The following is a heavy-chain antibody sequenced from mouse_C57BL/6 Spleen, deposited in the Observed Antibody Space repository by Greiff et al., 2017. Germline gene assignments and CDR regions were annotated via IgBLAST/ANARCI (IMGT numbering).Heavy chain of an antibody. D-gene: IGHD2-2*01. CDR1: GYTFTSYW. J-gene: IGHJ1*03. V-gene: IGHV1-53*01. CDR2: INPSNGGT. CDR3: ARESTMVTTARYFDV. Sequence: QVQLQQSGTELVKPGASVKLSCKASGYTFTSYWMHWVKQRPGQGLEWIGNINPSNGGTNYNEKFKSKATLTVDKSSSTAYMQLSSLTSEDSAVYYCARESTMVTTARYFDVWGTGTTVTVSS.